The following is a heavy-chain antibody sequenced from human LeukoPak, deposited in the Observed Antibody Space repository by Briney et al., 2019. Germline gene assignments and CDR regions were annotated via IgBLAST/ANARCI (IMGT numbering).Heavy chain of an antibody. Sequence: GGSLRLSCAASGFSFSYYGVHWVRQAPGKGLEWVALISYDGGDKYFADSVKGRFSISRDNSQNTLFLQMNSLITEDTAIYYCAKDMRPYSGDRSFLFDQWGQGTLVIVSP. CDR3: AKDMRPYSGDRSFLFDQ. J-gene: IGHJ4*02. V-gene: IGHV3-30*18. CDR1: GFSFSYYG. CDR2: ISYDGGDK. D-gene: IGHD1-26*01.